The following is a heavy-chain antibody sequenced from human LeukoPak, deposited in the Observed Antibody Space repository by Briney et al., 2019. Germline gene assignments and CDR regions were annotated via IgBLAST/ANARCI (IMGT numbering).Heavy chain of an antibody. Sequence: GGSLRLSCAASGFTFDDYGMSWVRHAPGKGLEWVSGITWNGDSPGYADSVKGRFTISRDNAKNSLYLQMNSLRAEDSALYYCARWSSIKVAATENSWGQGTLVTVSS. V-gene: IGHV3-20*04. CDR1: GFTFDDYG. D-gene: IGHD6-19*01. J-gene: IGHJ4*02. CDR2: ITWNGDSP. CDR3: ARWSSIKVAATENS.